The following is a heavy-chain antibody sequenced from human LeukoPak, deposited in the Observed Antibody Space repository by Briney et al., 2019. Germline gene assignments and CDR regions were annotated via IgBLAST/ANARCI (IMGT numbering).Heavy chain of an antibody. J-gene: IGHJ4*02. Sequence: GGSLRLSCAASGFTFSTYAMTWVRPAPGKGLEWVSGISGSGGSTYYADSVKGRFTISRDNSKNTLYLQMNSLRAEDTAGYYCAKPRSDYYYSAFDYGGQGTLVTVSS. V-gene: IGHV3-23*01. D-gene: IGHD3-22*01. CDR1: GFTFSTYA. CDR3: AKPRSDYYYSAFDY. CDR2: ISGSGGST.